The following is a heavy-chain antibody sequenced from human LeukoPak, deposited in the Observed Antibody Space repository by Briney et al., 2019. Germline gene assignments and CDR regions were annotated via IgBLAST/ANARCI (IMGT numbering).Heavy chain of an antibody. V-gene: IGHV4-59*02. D-gene: IGHD6-19*01. CDR3: AREAPGGSGWTYFDY. CDR1: GGSVSGHY. J-gene: IGHJ4*02. Sequence: NPSETLSLTCAVSGGSVSGHYWDWIRQPPGKGLEWIGYIYASGSANYHPSLKSRVTISLDTSQNHVSLRLTSVTADDTAVYYCAREAPGGSGWTYFDYWGQGSLVTVS. CDR2: IYASGSA.